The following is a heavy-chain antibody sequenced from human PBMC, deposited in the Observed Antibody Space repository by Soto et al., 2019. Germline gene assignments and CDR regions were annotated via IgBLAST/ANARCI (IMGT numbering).Heavy chain of an antibody. J-gene: IGHJ4*02. CDR1: GGSISSSSYY. D-gene: IGHD6-19*01. CDR3: ARREYDSSGWFSLDY. Sequence: QLQLQESGPGLVKPSETLSLTCTVSGGSISSSSYYWGWIRQPPGKGLEWIGSIYYSGSTYYNPSLKSRVTISVDTSKIQFSLKLSSVTAADTAVYYCARREYDSSGWFSLDYWGQGTLVTVSS. CDR2: IYYSGST. V-gene: IGHV4-39*01.